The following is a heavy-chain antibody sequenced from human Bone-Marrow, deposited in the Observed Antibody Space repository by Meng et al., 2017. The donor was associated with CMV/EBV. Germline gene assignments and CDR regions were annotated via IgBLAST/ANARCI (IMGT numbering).Heavy chain of an antibody. CDR2: ISGSGGST. Sequence: FTFSSSAMGWVRQAPGKGLEWVSAISGSGGSTYYADSVKGRFTISRDNSKNTLYLQMNSLRAEDTAVYYCAKNEIKSIAAAGTLSSWGQGTLVTVSS. J-gene: IGHJ5*02. D-gene: IGHD6-13*01. V-gene: IGHV3-23*01. CDR3: AKNEIKSIAAAGTLSS. CDR1: FTFSSSA.